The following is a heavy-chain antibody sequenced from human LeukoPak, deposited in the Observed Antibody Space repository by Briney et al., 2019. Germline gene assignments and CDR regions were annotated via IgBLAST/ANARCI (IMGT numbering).Heavy chain of an antibody. CDR1: GGTFSSYA. J-gene: IGHJ4*02. D-gene: IGHD1-26*01. CDR3: ARAHFSRWELLPSDY. V-gene: IGHV1-69*04. CDR2: IIPILGIA. Sequence: GASVKVSCKASGGTFSSYAISWVRQAPGQGLEWMGRIIPILGIANYARKFQGRVTMTRNTSISTAYMELSSLRSEDTAVYCCARAHFSRWELLPSDYWGQGTLVTVSS.